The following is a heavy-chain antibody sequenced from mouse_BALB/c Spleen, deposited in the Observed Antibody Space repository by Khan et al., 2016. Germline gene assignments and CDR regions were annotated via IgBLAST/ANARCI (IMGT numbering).Heavy chain of an antibody. CDR3: TRPGYTRAMDF. V-gene: IGHV4-1*02. J-gene: IGHJ4*01. D-gene: IGHD2-2*01. Sequence: EVQLVESGGGLVQPGGSLKLSCAASGFDFSGYWMSWVRQAPGKGLEWIGEISPDSSTINYTPSLKAKFIISRDNAKNTLYLQMNKVRSEDTALYYCTRPGYTRAMDFWGQGTSVTVAA. CDR2: ISPDSSTI. CDR1: GFDFSGYW.